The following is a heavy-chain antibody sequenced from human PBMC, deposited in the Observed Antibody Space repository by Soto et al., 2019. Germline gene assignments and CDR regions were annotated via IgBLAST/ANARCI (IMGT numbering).Heavy chain of an antibody. J-gene: IGHJ4*02. D-gene: IGHD3-10*01. CDR2: ISGSGGTT. Sequence: EVQLLESGGGLVQPGGSLRISCIGSGFTFSSNAMSWVRQAPGKGLEWVSAISGSGGTTYYADSVKGRFAESRDNSNNTLYLQMNSLRAEDTAVYYCAKQRAGFGSGSDTYYFDYWGQGTLVTVSS. CDR3: AKQRAGFGSGSDTYYFDY. V-gene: IGHV3-23*01. CDR1: GFTFSSNA.